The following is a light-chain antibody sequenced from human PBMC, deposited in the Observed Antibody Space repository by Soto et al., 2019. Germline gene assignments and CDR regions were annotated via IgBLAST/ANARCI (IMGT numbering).Light chain of an antibody. V-gene: IGKV3-20*01. CDR1: QSVSSSY. CDR2: GAS. Sequence: EIVLTQSPGTLSLSPGERATLSCRASQSVSSSYLAWYQQKPGQAPRLLIYGASSRATGIPDSFSGSGSGTDFTLTISRLEPEDFAVYYCQQYGSSPSGTFGQGTQVEIK. CDR3: QQYGSSPSGT. J-gene: IGKJ1*01.